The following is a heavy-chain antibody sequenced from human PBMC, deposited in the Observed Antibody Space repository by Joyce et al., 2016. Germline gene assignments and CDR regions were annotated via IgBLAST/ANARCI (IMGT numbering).Heavy chain of an antibody. V-gene: IGHV3-30*03. D-gene: IGHD3-22*01. CDR3: VPTYVMIGGYFDY. CDR1: GFIFSSYG. J-gene: IGHJ4*02. Sequence: QVQLVESGGGVVQPGRSLRLSCAASGFIFSSYGLHWVRQAPGKGLEWVAVISNDGRNEYYTDSVKGRFAISRDNSKNSLYLQMNSLRAEDTAVYYCVPTYVMIGGYFDYWGQGTLVTVSS. CDR2: ISNDGRNE.